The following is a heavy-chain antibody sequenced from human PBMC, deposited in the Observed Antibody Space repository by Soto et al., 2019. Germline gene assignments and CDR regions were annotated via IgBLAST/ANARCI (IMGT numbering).Heavy chain of an antibody. Sequence: EVYLVESGGGLVQPGGSLRLSCAASGFTFTNHRMAWVRQAPGKGLEWVANMNGDGSEKYYVDSVKGRFTISRDNAKNSLYLQMNSLRAEDTAVYYCARDVNGGYFDLWGRGTLVTVSS. CDR3: ARDVNGGYFDL. CDR2: MNGDGSEK. V-gene: IGHV3-7*05. J-gene: IGHJ2*01. CDR1: GFTFTNHR.